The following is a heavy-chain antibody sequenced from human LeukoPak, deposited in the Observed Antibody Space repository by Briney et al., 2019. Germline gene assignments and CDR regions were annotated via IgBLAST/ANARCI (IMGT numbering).Heavy chain of an antibody. V-gene: IGHV4-34*01. CDR1: GGSISTYY. J-gene: IGHJ4*02. D-gene: IGHD5-24*01. CDR3: ARVDGDGYNIPDY. CDR2: INHSGNT. Sequence: PSETLSLTCTVSGGSISTYYWSWIRQPPGKGLEWIGEINHSGNTNYNPSLKSRVTISVDTSKNQISLKLSSVTAADTAVYYCARVDGDGYNIPDYSSQGTLVTVSS.